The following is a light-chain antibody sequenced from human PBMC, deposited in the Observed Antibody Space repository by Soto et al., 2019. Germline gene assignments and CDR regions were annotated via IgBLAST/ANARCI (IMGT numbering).Light chain of an antibody. CDR1: SSNIGSNT. V-gene: IGLV1-44*01. Sequence: QSVLTQPPSASGTPGQRVTISCSGSSSNIGSNTVNWYQQLPGTAPKLLIYNNDLRPSGVPDRFSGSKSGTSASLAISGLLSEDEADYYCSSYTSTNTLVIFGGGTQLTVL. CDR3: SSYTSTNTLVI. J-gene: IGLJ2*01. CDR2: NND.